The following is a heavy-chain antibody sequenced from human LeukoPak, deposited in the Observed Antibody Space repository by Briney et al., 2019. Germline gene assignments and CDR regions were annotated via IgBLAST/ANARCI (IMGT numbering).Heavy chain of an antibody. V-gene: IGHV3-23*01. CDR3: AKVARYYGSGSQFDY. J-gene: IGHJ4*02. Sequence: GQSLRLSCAASGSSLSSKSMSWVRPAPGRGREWDSAISGSGGSTYYADSVKGRFTVSRDNSKNTLYLQMNSVRAEDTSVYYCAKVARYYGSGSQFDYWGQGTLVTVSS. CDR1: GSSLSSKS. D-gene: IGHD3-10*01. CDR2: ISGSGGST.